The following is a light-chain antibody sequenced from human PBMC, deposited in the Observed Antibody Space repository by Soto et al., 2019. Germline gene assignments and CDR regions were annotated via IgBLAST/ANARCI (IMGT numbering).Light chain of an antibody. V-gene: IGKV4-1*01. CDR2: WAS. Sequence: DIVMTQSPDSLAVSLGERAAINCKSSPSVLYSSNNKNYLAWYQQKPGQPPKLLIYWASTGESGVADRFSGSGSVADFTLTFSNLQAEDVAVYYCQQYYSTPPYTFGQGTKLEIK. J-gene: IGKJ2*01. CDR3: QQYYSTPPYT. CDR1: PSVLYSSNNKNY.